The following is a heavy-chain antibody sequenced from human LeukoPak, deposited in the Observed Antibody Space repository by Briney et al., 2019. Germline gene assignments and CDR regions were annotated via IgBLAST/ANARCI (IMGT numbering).Heavy chain of an antibody. V-gene: IGHV1-69*13. Sequence: SVKVSCKASGGTFSSYAISWVRQAPGQGLEWMGGIIPIFGTANYAQKFQGRVTITADESTSTAYMELSSLRSEDTAVYYCARSDSKGENYYYYMDVWGKGTTVTVSS. CDR3: ARSDSKGENYYYYMDV. CDR1: GGTFSSYA. J-gene: IGHJ6*03. CDR2: IIPIFGTA.